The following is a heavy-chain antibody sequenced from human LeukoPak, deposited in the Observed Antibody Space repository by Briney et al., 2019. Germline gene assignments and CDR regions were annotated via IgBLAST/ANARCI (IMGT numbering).Heavy chain of an antibody. D-gene: IGHD5-18*01. CDR1: GYSISSSNW. V-gene: IGHV4-28*05. Sequence: SETLSLTCAVSGYSISSSNWWGWIRQPPGKGLEWIGYIYYSGSIYYNPSLKSRVTMSVDTSKNQFSLKLSSVTAVDTAVYYCARGRGYSYGSSYYYYYMDVWGKGTTVTVSS. CDR2: IYYSGSI. CDR3: ARGRGYSYGSSYYYYYMDV. J-gene: IGHJ6*03.